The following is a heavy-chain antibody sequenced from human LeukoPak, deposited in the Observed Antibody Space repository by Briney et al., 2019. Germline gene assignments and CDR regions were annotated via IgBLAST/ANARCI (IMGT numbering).Heavy chain of an antibody. CDR1: GFTFSSYS. D-gene: IGHD3-22*01. Sequence: GGSLRLSCAASGFTFSSYSMNWVRQAPGKGLEWVSSISSSSSYIYYADSVKGRFTISRDNAKNSLYLQMNSLRAEDTAVYYCARDPETYYYDRWGQGTPVTVSS. CDR3: ARDPETYYYDR. J-gene: IGHJ4*02. CDR2: ISSSSSYI. V-gene: IGHV3-21*01.